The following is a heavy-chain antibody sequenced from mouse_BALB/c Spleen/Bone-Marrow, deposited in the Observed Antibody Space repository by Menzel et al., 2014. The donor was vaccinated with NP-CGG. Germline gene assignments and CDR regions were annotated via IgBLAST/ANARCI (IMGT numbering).Heavy chain of an antibody. CDR3: ARHAYYDQTEVSFVY. CDR1: GFTFSNYG. V-gene: IGHV5-9-2*01. D-gene: IGHD2-4*01. J-gene: IGHJ3*01. Sequence: EVKVVESGGGLVKSGGSLNLSCAASGFTFSNYGMSWVRQTPEKRLEWVATISGGGSYTFYSDSVKGRFTISRDNAKNNLYVQLSSLRSEDTAVYYCARHAYYDQTEVSFVYWGQGTLVTVSA. CDR2: ISGGGSYT.